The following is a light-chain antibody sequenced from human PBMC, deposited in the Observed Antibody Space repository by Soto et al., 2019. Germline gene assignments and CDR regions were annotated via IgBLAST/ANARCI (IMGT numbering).Light chain of an antibody. Sequence: QSVLTQPPSVSAPPGQTVTISCSGSSSNIGNNYVFWYQQLPGTAPKLLIYDNDKRPSGIPDRFSGSKSGTSATLGITGLQTGDEADYYCATWDRSLSVGVFGGGTKLTVL. J-gene: IGLJ2*01. CDR2: DND. CDR3: ATWDRSLSVGV. CDR1: SSNIGNNY. V-gene: IGLV1-51*01.